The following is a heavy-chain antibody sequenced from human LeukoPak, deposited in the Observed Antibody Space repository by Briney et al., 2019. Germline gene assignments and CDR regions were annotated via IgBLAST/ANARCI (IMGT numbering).Heavy chain of an antibody. CDR3: ARVASYWFDP. V-gene: IGHV4-30-2*01. CDR1: GGSISSGGYY. CDR2: IYHTGNI. J-gene: IGHJ5*02. Sequence: SQTLSLTCTVSGGSISSGGYYWSWIRQPPGKGLEWIGHIYHTGNINYNPSLKSRVTILVDRSKNQFSLKVFSVTAADTAVYYCARVASYWFDPWGQATLVTASS.